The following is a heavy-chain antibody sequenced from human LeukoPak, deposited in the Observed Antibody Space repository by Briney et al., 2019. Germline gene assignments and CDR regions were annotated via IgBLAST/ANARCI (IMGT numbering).Heavy chain of an antibody. D-gene: IGHD5-18*01. Sequence: GGSLRLSCAASGFTFSSYGMHWVRQAPGKGLEWVAVISYDGSNKYYADSVKGRFTISRDNSKNTLYLQMNSLRAEDTAVYYCARGDTANAPFDYWGQGTLVTVSS. J-gene: IGHJ4*02. CDR2: ISYDGSNK. CDR3: ARGDTANAPFDY. V-gene: IGHV3-30*03. CDR1: GFTFSSYG.